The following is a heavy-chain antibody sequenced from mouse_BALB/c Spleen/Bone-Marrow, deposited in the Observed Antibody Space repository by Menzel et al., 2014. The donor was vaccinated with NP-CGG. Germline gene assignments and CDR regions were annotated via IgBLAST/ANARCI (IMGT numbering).Heavy chain of an antibody. CDR1: GYTFTSYW. D-gene: IGHD2-4*01. V-gene: IGHV1-69*02. Sequence: QVQLQQPGVEFVKPGASVKLSCKASGYTFTSYWMHWVKQRPGQGLEWIGEIDPSDSYTKYNQNFKGKATLTVDKSSSTAYMQHSSLTSEDSAVYYCARTYYDYDWFAYWGQGTLVTVSA. J-gene: IGHJ3*01. CDR2: IDPSDSYT. CDR3: ARTYYDYDWFAY.